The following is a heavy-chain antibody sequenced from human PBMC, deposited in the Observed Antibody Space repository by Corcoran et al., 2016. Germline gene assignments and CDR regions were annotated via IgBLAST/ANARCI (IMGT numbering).Heavy chain of an antibody. CDR1: GGSISSSSYY. CDR2: IYYSGST. Sequence: QLQLQESGPGLVKPSETLSLTCTVSGGSISSSSYYWGWIRQPPGKGLEWIRSIYYSGSTYYNPSLKSRVTISVDTSKNQFSLKLSSVTAADTAVYYCARQGIPNWFDPWGQGTLVTVSS. J-gene: IGHJ5*02. CDR3: ARQGIPNWFDP. V-gene: IGHV4-39*01.